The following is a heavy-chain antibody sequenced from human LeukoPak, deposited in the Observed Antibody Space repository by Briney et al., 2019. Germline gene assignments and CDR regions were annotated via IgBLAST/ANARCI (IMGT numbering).Heavy chain of an antibody. J-gene: IGHJ4*02. D-gene: IGHD3-10*01. CDR1: GFTVSNTY. Sequence: PGGSLRLSCATSGFTVSNTYMSWVRQAPGKGLEYVSSISRGTNYMYYVDSVKGRFTISRDNAKNFLYLQMTSLRAEDTAVYYCARAGLLWFGESYFDYWGQGTLVTVSS. CDR2: ISRGTNYM. V-gene: IGHV3-21*01. CDR3: ARAGLLWFGESYFDY.